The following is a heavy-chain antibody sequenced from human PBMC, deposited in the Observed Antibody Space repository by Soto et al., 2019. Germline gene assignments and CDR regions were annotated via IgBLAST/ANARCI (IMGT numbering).Heavy chain of an antibody. Sequence: ASVKVSCKASGYTFTNYCISWVRQAPGQGLEFMGWINTYNGNTKYPQKFQGRVTMTADTSTSTAYMELRSLRSDDTAVYYCCSSQTPTSFDYWGQGTLVTVSS. CDR2: INTYNGNT. CDR3: CSSQTPTSFDY. CDR1: GYTFTNYC. D-gene: IGHD2-15*01. V-gene: IGHV1-18*01. J-gene: IGHJ4*02.